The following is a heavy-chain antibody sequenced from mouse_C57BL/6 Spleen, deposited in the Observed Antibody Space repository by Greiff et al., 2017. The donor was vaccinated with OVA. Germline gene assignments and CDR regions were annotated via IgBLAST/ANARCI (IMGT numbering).Heavy chain of an antibody. D-gene: IGHD1-1*01. CDR2: IWTGGGT. J-gene: IGHJ2*01. CDR1: GFSLTSYA. CDR3: ARNYFGSSYGIDY. Sequence: VQGVESGPGLVAPSQSLSITCTVSGFSLTSYAISWVRQPPGKGLEWLGVIWTGGGTNYNSALKSRLSISKDNSKSQVFLKMNSLQTDDTARYYCARNYFGSSYGIDYWGQGTTLTVSS. V-gene: IGHV2-9-1*01.